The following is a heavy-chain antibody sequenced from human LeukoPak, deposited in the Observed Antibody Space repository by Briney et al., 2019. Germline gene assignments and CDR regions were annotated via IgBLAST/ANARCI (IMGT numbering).Heavy chain of an antibody. CDR1: GFTFSTYN. V-gene: IGHV3-21*06. D-gene: IGHD1-26*01. J-gene: IGHJ6*03. CDR2: ITSSSSYI. CDR3: ARDPYSGNYGNDYYYYMDV. Sequence: GGSLRLSCAASGFTFSTYNMNWVRHAPGKGLEWISSITSSSSYIYYADSVKGRFTISRDNAKNSLYLQMNSLSPDDTAVYFCARDPYSGNYGNDYYYYMDVWGKGTTVTISS.